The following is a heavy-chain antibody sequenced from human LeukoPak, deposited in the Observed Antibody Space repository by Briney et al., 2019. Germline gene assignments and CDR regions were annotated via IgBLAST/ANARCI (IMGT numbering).Heavy chain of an antibody. D-gene: IGHD1-26*01. V-gene: IGHV4-39*02. Sequence: SETLSLTCDVSGGSISSTSYYWGWLRQPPGKGLEWIGTIYYNGATQYSPSLKSRVSISVDTSKNQFSLKLSSVTATDTAVYYCAKEARFLSGNYYGRDDFWGQGTLVTVSS. CDR1: GGSISSTSYY. CDR2: IYYNGAT. CDR3: AKEARFLSGNYYGRDDF. J-gene: IGHJ4*02.